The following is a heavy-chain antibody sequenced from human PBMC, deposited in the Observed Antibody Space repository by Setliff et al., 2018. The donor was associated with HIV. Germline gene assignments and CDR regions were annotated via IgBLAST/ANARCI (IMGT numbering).Heavy chain of an antibody. CDR3: VRGGQYYRSTYYYYYMDV. J-gene: IGHJ6*03. Sequence: GASVKVSCKASGGTFNTYVISWLRQAPGQGLEWMGGIIPILGVANYAQKFQGRLTITADKSTNTAYMELSSLKSDDTAVYYCVRGGQYYRSTYYYYYMDVWGKGTTVTV. V-gene: IGHV1-69*10. CDR1: GGTFNTYV. D-gene: IGHD3-16*02. CDR2: IIPILGVA.